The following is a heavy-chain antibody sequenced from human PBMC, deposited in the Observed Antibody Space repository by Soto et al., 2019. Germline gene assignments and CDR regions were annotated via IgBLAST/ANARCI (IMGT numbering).Heavy chain of an antibody. D-gene: IGHD1-7*01. CDR2: ISSSSSYI. CDR1: GFTFSSCS. J-gene: IGHJ6*02. CDR3: AREEYNWNYQNYYYGMDV. V-gene: IGHV3-21*01. Sequence: GWSLRLSCAASGFTFSSCSMNWVRQAPGKGLEWVSSISSSSSYIYYADSVKGRFTISRDNAKNSLYLQMNSMRAEDTAVYYCAREEYNWNYQNYYYGMDVWGQGTTGTVSS.